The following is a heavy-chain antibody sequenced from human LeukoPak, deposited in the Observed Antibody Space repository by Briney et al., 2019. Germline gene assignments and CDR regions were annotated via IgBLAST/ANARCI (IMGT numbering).Heavy chain of an antibody. V-gene: IGHV1-69-2*01. Sequence: GASVKISCKVSGYTFTDYYMHWVQQAPGKGLEWMGLVDPEDGETIYAEKFQGRVTITADTSTDTAYMELSSLRSEGTAVYYCATERRRYYDSSGYSAGFDYWGQRTLVTVSS. CDR1: GYTFTDYY. CDR2: VDPEDGET. CDR3: ATERRRYYDSSGYSAGFDY. J-gene: IGHJ4*02. D-gene: IGHD3-22*01.